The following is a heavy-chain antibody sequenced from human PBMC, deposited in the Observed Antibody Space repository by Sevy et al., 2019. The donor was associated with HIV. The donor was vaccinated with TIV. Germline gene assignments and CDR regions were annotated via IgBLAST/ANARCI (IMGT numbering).Heavy chain of an antibody. D-gene: IGHD2-8*02. J-gene: IGHJ3*02. CDR1: GFAFNKHG. Sequence: GGSLRLSCAASGFAFNKHGMNWVSQAPGKGLEWVSSISGSGGSAYYADSVKGRFTVSRDNSKDTLFLQMNGLRAEDTAVYYCAKDRVVLYPPDQGSFDIWGQGTMVTVSS. CDR2: ISGSGGSA. CDR3: AKDRVVLYPPDQGSFDI. V-gene: IGHV3-23*01.